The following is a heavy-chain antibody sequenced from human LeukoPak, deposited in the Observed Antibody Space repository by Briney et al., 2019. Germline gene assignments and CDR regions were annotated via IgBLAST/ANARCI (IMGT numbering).Heavy chain of an antibody. Sequence: PSETLSLTCAVYGGSFSGYYWSWIRQPPGKGLEWIGEINHSGSTNYNPSLKSRVTISVDTSKNQFSLKLSSVTAADTAVYYCARLKARRMYYYDSIGYYMDVWGKGTTVTISS. CDR3: ARLKARRMYYYDSIGYYMDV. D-gene: IGHD3-22*01. J-gene: IGHJ6*03. V-gene: IGHV4-34*01. CDR2: INHSGST. CDR1: GGSFSGYY.